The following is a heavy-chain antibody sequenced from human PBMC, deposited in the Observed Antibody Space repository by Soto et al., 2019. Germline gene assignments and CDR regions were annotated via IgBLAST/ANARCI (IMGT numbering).Heavy chain of an antibody. V-gene: IGHV1-69*01. D-gene: IGHD3-22*01. CDR1: GGTFRSYS. J-gene: IGHJ6*02. CDR2: IIPIFDIT. Sequence: VQLVQSGAEVKKPGSSVKVSCKASGGTFRSYSISWVRQAPGQGLEWMGWIIPIFDITNYAQKFQGRVTITAYESTSTAYMELSSLGSDDTAVYYCARPDEGGYSSNHHYYYALDVWGQGTTVTV. CDR3: ARPDEGGYSSNHHYYYALDV.